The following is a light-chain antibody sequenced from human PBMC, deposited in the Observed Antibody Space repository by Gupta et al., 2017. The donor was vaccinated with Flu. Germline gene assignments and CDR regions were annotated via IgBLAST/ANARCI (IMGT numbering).Light chain of an antibody. Sequence: QSALTQPASVSGSPGQSITISCPGTSSDVGGYNYVSWYQQHPGKAPKIMIYEVRNRPSGVSNRFSGSKSGNTASLTISGLQAEDEADYYCSSYTSSNTWVFGGGTILTVL. CDR3: SSYTSSNTWV. V-gene: IGLV2-14*01. CDR1: SSDVGGYNY. J-gene: IGLJ2*01. CDR2: EVR.